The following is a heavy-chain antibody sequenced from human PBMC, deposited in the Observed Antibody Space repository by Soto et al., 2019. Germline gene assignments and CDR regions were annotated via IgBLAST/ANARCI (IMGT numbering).Heavy chain of an antibody. Sequence: DVQLLESGGGLVQPGGSLRLSCAASGFTFSSYAMSWVSQAPGKGLEWVSAISGSGGSTYYADSVKGRFTISRDNSKNTLYLQMNSLRAEDTAVYYCAKVDDSSGLFDYWGQGNLVTVSS. CDR2: ISGSGGST. J-gene: IGHJ4*02. CDR3: AKVDDSSGLFDY. D-gene: IGHD3-22*01. CDR1: GFTFSSYA. V-gene: IGHV3-23*01.